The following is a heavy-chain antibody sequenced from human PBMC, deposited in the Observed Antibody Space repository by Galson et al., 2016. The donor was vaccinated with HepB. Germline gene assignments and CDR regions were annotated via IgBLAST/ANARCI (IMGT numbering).Heavy chain of an antibody. Sequence: SLRLSCAASGFTFSTYYMAWVRQTPGKGLEWISYIRGSGGTAYYSDSLQGRFSISRDNINNLVYLQMNYLRAEDTATYYCARLRYYYGSGSYFDFWGQGTLVTVSS. J-gene: IGHJ4*02. CDR2: IRGSGGTA. D-gene: IGHD3-10*01. V-gene: IGHV3-48*03. CDR3: ARLRYYYGSGSYFDF. CDR1: GFTFSTYY.